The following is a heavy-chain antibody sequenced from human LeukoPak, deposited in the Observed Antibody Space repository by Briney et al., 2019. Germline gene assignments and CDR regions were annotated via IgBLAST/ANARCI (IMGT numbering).Heavy chain of an antibody. CDR1: GFTFSSHA. D-gene: IGHD2-21*01. V-gene: IGHV3-23*01. J-gene: IGHJ4*02. Sequence: GGSLRLSCVGSGFTFSSHAMSWVRQAPEKGLEWVSGIYESGQTTHYADSVKGRFSISRDDSKNTLYLQMDSLRGEDTAIYYCAKDYRIGYSDHFDYWGQGALVTVSS. CDR3: AKDYRIGYSDHFDY. CDR2: IYESGQTT.